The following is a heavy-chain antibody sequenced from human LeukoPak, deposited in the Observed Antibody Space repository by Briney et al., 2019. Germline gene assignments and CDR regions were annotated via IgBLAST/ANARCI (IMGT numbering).Heavy chain of an antibody. CDR1: GFTFSSYG. J-gene: IGHJ4*02. V-gene: IGHV3-30*02. CDR3: AKDEGDLLRQYFDY. Sequence: GGSLKLSCAASGFTFSSYGMHWVRQAPGKGLEWVAFIRYNGSNKYYADSVKGRFTISRDNSKNTLYLQMNSLRAEDTAVYYCAKDEGDLLRQYFDYWGEEALVAASS. CDR2: IRYNGSNK. D-gene: IGHD1-26*01.